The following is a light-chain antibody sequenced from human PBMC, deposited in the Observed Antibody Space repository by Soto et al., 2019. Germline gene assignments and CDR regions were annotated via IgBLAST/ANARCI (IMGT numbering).Light chain of an antibody. CDR2: GAS. CDR1: QTVSSVH. Sequence: IVLTQSPGTLSLSPGERASLSCRASQTVSSVHLAWYQHNPGQVPRLLISGASRRATGVPDRFSGSGSGTDFTLSISRLEPEDFAVYYCQQCDNSQSTVRQGPKFEVK. CDR3: QQCDNSQST. J-gene: IGKJ1*01. V-gene: IGKV3-20*01.